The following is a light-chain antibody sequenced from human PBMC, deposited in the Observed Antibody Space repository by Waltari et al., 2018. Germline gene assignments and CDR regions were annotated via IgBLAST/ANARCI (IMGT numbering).Light chain of an antibody. V-gene: IGLV2-14*03. Sequence: QSALPQPASVSGSPGQSITISCTGTSSAVGGYTYVSWYPQHPGKAPKLMIYDVSELPSGVSNRFSGSKSGNTASLTISGLQAEDEADYYCSSYTISSTVVFGGGTKLAVL. CDR3: SSYTISSTVV. CDR1: SSAVGGYTY. J-gene: IGLJ2*01. CDR2: DVS.